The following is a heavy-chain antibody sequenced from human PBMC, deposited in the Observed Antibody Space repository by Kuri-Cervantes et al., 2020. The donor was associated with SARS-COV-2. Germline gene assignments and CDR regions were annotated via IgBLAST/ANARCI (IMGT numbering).Heavy chain of an antibody. CDR3: ARRGYSSSWYFDY. J-gene: IGHJ4*02. Sequence: SETLSLTCAVYGGSFSGYYWSWIRQPPGKGLEWIGEINHSGSTNYNPSLKSRVTVSVDTSKNQFSLKLSSVSAADTAVYYCARRGYSSSWYFDYWGQGTLVTVSS. D-gene: IGHD6-13*01. CDR1: GGSFSGYY. CDR2: INHSGST. V-gene: IGHV4-34*01.